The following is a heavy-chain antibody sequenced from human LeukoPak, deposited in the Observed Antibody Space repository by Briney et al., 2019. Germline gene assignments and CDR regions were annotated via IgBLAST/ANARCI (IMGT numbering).Heavy chain of an antibody. V-gene: IGHV1-18*01. D-gene: IGHD6-19*01. Sequence: ASVTVSCKASGYTFTSYGISWVRQAPGQGLEWMGWISAYNGNTNYAQKLQGKVTMTTDTSTSTAYMELRSLRSDDTAVYYCASLEFSGRYFDYWGQGTLVTVSS. J-gene: IGHJ4*02. CDR1: GYTFTSYG. CDR3: ASLEFSGRYFDY. CDR2: ISAYNGNT.